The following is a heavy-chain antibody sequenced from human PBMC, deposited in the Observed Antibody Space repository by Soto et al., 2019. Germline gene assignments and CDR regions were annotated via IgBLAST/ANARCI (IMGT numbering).Heavy chain of an antibody. D-gene: IGHD4-17*01. CDR1: GYTFTSYD. Sequence: QVQLVQSGAEVKKPGASVKVSCKASGYTFTSYDINWVRQATGQGLEWMVWMNPNSGNTGYAQNFQGRVTMTRHTSISTTYMELSSLRSEDTAVYYCARGRWELSFTVGAGYYYYMAVWGKGTTVTVS. CDR3: ARGRWELSFTVGAGYYYYMAV. J-gene: IGHJ6*03. V-gene: IGHV1-8*01. CDR2: MNPNSGNT.